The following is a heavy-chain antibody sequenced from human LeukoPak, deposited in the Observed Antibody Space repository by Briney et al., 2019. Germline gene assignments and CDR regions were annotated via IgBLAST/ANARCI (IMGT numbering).Heavy chain of an antibody. J-gene: IGHJ5*02. CDR1: GYTFTGYY. D-gene: IGHD6-19*01. CDR2: INPNSGGT. V-gene: IGHV1-2*02. CDR3: ARDCGYNAAGTGGLNWFDP. Sequence: ASVKLSCKASGYTFTGYYMHWVRQAPGQGLEWMGWINPNSGGTNYAQKFQGRVTMTRDMSISTAYMELSRLRSDDTAVYYCARDCGYNAAGTGGLNWFDPWGQGTLVTVSS.